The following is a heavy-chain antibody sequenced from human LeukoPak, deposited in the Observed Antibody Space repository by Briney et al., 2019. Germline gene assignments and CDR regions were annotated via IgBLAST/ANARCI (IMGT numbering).Heavy chain of an antibody. V-gene: IGHV4-39*01. J-gene: IGHJ4*02. CDR2: ISHSGST. Sequence: TPSETLSLTCTVSGGSISSSTYYWAWIRQPAGKGLEYIGSISHSGSTEYNPSLGSRVTISVDTSRNQFSLKLSSVTAADTAVYYCARHLSQGDGTKRGFENWGQGTLVTVSS. D-gene: IGHD5-24*01. CDR3: ARHLSQGDGTKRGFEN. CDR1: GGSISSSTYY.